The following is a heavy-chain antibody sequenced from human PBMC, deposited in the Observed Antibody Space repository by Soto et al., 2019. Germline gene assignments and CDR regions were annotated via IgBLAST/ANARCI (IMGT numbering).Heavy chain of an antibody. Sequence: QVRLQESGPGLVQPSETLSLTCSVSGESVTGYFWSWIRQPPGKPLEWIGHIYYAAISKYNPSLGSRVTMSVDTTKNQFSLGLTSVTAADTAVYYCARPRDVAERGFRGHGWYFEVWGRGALVVVSS. CDR1: GESVTGYF. V-gene: IGHV4-59*08. D-gene: IGHD3-10*01. CDR2: IYYAAIS. J-gene: IGHJ2*01. CDR3: ARPRDVAERGFRGHGWYFEV.